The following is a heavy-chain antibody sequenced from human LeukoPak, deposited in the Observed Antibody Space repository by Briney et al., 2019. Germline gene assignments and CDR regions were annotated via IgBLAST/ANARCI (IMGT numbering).Heavy chain of an antibody. J-gene: IGHJ6*02. CDR2: INTNTGNP. D-gene: IGHD2-2*01. Sequence: ASVKVSCKASGYTFTSYAMNWVRQAPGQGLEWMGWINTNTGNPTYAQGFTGRFVFSLDTSVSTAYLQISSLKAEDTAVYYCARDVVVPAASGYYYYRMDVWGQGTTVTVSS. CDR1: GYTFTSYA. CDR3: ARDVVVPAASGYYYYRMDV. V-gene: IGHV7-4-1*02.